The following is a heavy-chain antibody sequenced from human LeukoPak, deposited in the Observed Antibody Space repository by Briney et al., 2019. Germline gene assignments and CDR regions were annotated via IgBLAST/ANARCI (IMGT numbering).Heavy chain of an antibody. V-gene: IGHV1-3*01. D-gene: IGHD6-13*01. CDR3: ARDPIGSRWPYYFDY. Sequence: ASVKVSCKASGYTFSSYAIHWVRQAPGQGLEWMGWINAGVGNTKYSEKFQDRVTVTRDTPATTAYMELSSLRAEDTAVYYCARDPIGSRWPYYFDYWGQGTLVTVSS. CDR1: GYTFSSYA. CDR2: INAGVGNT. J-gene: IGHJ4*02.